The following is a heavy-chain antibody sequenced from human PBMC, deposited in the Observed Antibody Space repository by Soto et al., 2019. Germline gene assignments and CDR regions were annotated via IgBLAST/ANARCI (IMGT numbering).Heavy chain of an antibody. CDR1: GGTFSSYT. CDR3: ARQICSSTSCYKGNYYYYGMDV. D-gene: IGHD2-2*02. CDR2: IIPILGIA. V-gene: IGHV1-69*02. J-gene: IGHJ6*02. Sequence: QVQLVQSGAEVKKPGSSVKVSCKASGGTFSSYTISWVRQAPGQGLEWMGRIIPILGIANYAQKFQGRVTFNANKSTSTAYMELSSLRSEDKAVYYCARQICSSTSCYKGNYYYYGMDVWGQGTTVTVSS.